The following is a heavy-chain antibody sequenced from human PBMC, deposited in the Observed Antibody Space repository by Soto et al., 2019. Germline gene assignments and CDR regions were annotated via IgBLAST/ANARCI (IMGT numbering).Heavy chain of an antibody. J-gene: IGHJ4*02. CDR3: ERGDPAMVTDY. CDR1: GFTFSSYG. V-gene: IGHV3-33*01. D-gene: IGHD5-18*01. CDR2: IWYDGSNK. Sequence: GGSLRLSCAASGFTFSSYGMHWVRQAPGKGLEWVAVIWYDGSNKYYADSVKGRFTISRDNSKNTLYLQMNSLRAEDTAVYYCERGDPAMVTDYWGQGNLVTVSS.